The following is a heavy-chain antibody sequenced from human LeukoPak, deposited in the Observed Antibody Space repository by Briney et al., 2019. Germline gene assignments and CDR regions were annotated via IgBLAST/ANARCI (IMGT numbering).Heavy chain of an antibody. V-gene: IGHV4-59*08. CDR1: GDSIRSSY. Sequence: PSETLSLTCTVSGDSIRSSYWSWIRQPPGKGLEWIGYVFHTGDSNCNPSLKRRVTMSLDTSKNQLSLRLTSVTAADTAVYYCARHPFATPFDRWGRGTLVTVSS. D-gene: IGHD2-15*01. CDR2: VFHTGDS. CDR3: ARHPFATPFDR. J-gene: IGHJ5*02.